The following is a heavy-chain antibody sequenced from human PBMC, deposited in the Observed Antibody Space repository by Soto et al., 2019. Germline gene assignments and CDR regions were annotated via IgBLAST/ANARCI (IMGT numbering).Heavy chain of an antibody. V-gene: IGHV4-59*08. J-gene: IGHJ4*02. CDR1: GGTISRYY. D-gene: IGHD4-17*01. Sequence: QVQLQESGPVLVKPSETLSLTCTVSGGTISRYYWCWIRQLPGKGLVWIGYSYYSGSTNYNPSLKSPVTISVDTTKSSSSVKMRSVAAADAAVYYRASHSPRDDDYDAQDFDYWGQGTLVTVSS. CDR2: SYYSGST. CDR3: ASHSPRDDDYDAQDFDY.